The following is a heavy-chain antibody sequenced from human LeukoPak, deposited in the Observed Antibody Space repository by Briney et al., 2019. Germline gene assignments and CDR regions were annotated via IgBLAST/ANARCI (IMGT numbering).Heavy chain of an antibody. CDR2: IYYSGST. V-gene: IGHV4-59*12. J-gene: IGHJ3*02. CDR1: GGSISSYY. Sequence: SETLSLTCTVSGGSISSYYWSWIRQPPGKGLEWIGYIYYSGSTNYNPSLKSRVTISVDTSKNQFSLKLSSVTAADTAVYYCARESRPGGVGIGASDIWGQGTMVTVSS. CDR3: ARESRPGGVGIGASDI. D-gene: IGHD3-16*01.